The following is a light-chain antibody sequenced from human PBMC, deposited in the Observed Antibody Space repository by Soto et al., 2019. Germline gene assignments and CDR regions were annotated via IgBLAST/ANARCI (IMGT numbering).Light chain of an antibody. CDR2: KAS. CDR1: QSVGRW. CDR3: QHYNIFSRT. Sequence: DIQMTQSPATLSTSVGDRVTITCRASQSVGRWLAWYQQKPGKAPKLLIYKASTLESEVPSRFSGSGSGTEFTLTISSLQPEDFATYYCQHYNIFSRTFGQGTKVDIK. J-gene: IGKJ1*01. V-gene: IGKV1-5*03.